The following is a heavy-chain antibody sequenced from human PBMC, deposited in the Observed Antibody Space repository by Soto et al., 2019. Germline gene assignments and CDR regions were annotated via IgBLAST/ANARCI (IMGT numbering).Heavy chain of an antibody. Sequence: EVQLVESGGGLVQPGGSLRLSCAASGFTFSSYEMNWVRQAPGKGLEWVSVIYSGGSTYYADSVKGRFTISRDNSKNTLYLQMNSLRAEDTAVYYCAIQKPRRYCSGGSCYSNIYYYGMDVWGQGTTVTVSS. CDR3: AIQKPRRYCSGGSCYSNIYYYGMDV. CDR2: IYSGGST. CDR1: GFTFSSYE. D-gene: IGHD2-15*01. V-gene: IGHV3-66*01. J-gene: IGHJ6*02.